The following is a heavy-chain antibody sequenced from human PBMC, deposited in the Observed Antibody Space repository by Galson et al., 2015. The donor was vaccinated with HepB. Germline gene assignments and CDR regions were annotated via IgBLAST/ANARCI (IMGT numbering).Heavy chain of an antibody. D-gene: IGHD6-13*01. J-gene: IGHJ6*02. CDR2: ISYDGSNK. CDR1: GFTFSSYA. V-gene: IGHV3-30*04. CDR3: ARETAPPSIAAAGHYYGMDV. Sequence: SLRLSCAASGFTFSSYAMHWVRQAPGKGLEWVAVISYDGSNKYYADSVKGRFTISRDNSKNTLYLQMNSLRAEDTAVYYCARETAPPSIAAAGHYYGMDVWGQGTTVTVSS.